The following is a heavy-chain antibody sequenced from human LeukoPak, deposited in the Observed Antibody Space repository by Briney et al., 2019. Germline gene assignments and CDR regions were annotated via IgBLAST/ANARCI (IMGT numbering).Heavy chain of an antibody. D-gene: IGHD3-22*01. CDR2: ISGSGGST. CDR3: AKGLSSSGYYRYFQH. CDR1: GFTFSSYA. V-gene: IGHV3-23*01. J-gene: IGHJ1*01. Sequence: GGSLRLSCAASGFTFSSYATSWVRQAPGKGLEWVSAISGSGGSTYYADSVKGRFTISRDNSKNTLYLQMNSLRAEDTAVYYCAKGLSSSGYYRYFQHWGQGTLVTVSS.